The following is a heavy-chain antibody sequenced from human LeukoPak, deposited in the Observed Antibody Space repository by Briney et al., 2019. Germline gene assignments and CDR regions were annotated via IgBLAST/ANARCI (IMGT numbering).Heavy chain of an antibody. J-gene: IGHJ3*02. D-gene: IGHD2-2*02. Sequence: ASVKVSCKASGGTFSSYAISWVRQAPEQGLEWMGGIIPIFGTANYAQKFQGRVTITTDESTSTAYMELSSLRSEDTAVYYCARDLYTSCYTGCAFDIWGQGTMVTVSS. CDR2: IIPIFGTA. CDR1: GGTFSSYA. V-gene: IGHV1-69*05. CDR3: ARDLYTSCYTGCAFDI.